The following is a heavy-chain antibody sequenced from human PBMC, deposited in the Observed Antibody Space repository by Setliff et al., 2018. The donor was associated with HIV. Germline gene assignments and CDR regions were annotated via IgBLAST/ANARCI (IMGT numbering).Heavy chain of an antibody. V-gene: IGHV5-51*01. CDR3: ARVGDTSGYYFYIFDL. CDR2: IYPGDSDT. J-gene: IGHJ3*01. CDR1: GYTFTNYW. Sequence: GESLKISCEASGYTFTNYWIGGVRQMPGKGLEWMGIIYPGDSDTIYSPSFQGQVTISADKSITTAYLQWSSLKASDSAMYYCARVGDTSGYYFYIFDLWGQGTMVTVSS. D-gene: IGHD3-22*01.